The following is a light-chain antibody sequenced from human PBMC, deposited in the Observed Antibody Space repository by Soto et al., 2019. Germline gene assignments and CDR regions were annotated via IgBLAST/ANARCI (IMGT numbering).Light chain of an antibody. Sequence: IQLTQSPSSLSASVGNRVTITCRASQDSSNYLAWYQQKPGKAPKLLIYAASTLQSGVPSRFSGSGSGTDFTLTISSLQPDDFATYYCQRLSHAFGGGTKVEIK. CDR1: QDSSNY. J-gene: IGKJ4*01. CDR2: AAS. V-gene: IGKV1-9*01. CDR3: QRLSHA.